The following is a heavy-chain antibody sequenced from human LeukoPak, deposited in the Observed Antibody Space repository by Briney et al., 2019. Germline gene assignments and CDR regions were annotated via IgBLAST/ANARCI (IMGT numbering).Heavy chain of an antibody. CDR2: IYYSGST. D-gene: IGHD3-22*01. CDR1: GGSISSSSYY. Sequence: PSETLSLTCTVSGGSISSSSYYWGWIRQPPGKGLEWIGSIYYSGSTYYNPSLKSRVTISVDTSKNQFSLKLSSVAAADTAVYCCARVGYDSSGWEPYWYFDLWGRGTLVTVSS. J-gene: IGHJ2*01. CDR3: ARVGYDSSGWEPYWYFDL. V-gene: IGHV4-39*07.